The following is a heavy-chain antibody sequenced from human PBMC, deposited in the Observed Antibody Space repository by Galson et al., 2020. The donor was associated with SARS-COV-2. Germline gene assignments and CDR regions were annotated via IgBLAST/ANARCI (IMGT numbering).Heavy chain of an antibody. Sequence: GEYLKIYCAASGFTYSSYDMHWVRQATGKGLEWVSAIGTAGHTYYPGSVKGRFTISRENAKNSLYLQMNSLRAGDTAVYYCARGDMVRGGYFYYYYMDVCGQGTTVSVSS. D-gene: IGHD3-10*01. CDR2: IGTAGHT. J-gene: IGHJ6*03. CDR3: ARGDMVRGGYFYYYYMDV. V-gene: IGHV3-13*01. CDR1: GFTYSSYD.